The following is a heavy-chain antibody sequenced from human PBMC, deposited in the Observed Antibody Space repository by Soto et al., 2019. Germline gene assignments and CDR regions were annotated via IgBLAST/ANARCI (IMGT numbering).Heavy chain of an antibody. Sequence: PSETLSLTCAVYGGSFSCYYWSWIRQPPGKGLEWIGEINHSGSTNYNPSLKSRVTISVDTSKNQFSLKLSSVTAADTAVYYCARGLAATPDAFDIWGQGTMVTVS. CDR1: GGSFSCYY. CDR3: ARGLAATPDAFDI. J-gene: IGHJ3*02. V-gene: IGHV4-34*01. D-gene: IGHD2-15*01. CDR2: INHSGST.